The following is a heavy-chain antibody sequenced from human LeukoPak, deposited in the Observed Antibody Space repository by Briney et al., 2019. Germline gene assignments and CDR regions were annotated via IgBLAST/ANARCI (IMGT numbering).Heavy chain of an antibody. V-gene: IGHV3-23*01. CDR3: AKVITIKGYIDY. CDR2: ISGSGAGT. CDR1: GFTFTSYW. D-gene: IGHD2-21*01. Sequence: PGGSLRLSCAASGFTFTSYWMSWVRQAPGKGLEWVSTISGSGAGTYYADSVKGRFTISRDNSKNTLYLQMNSLRAKDTAVYYCAKVITIKGYIDYWGQGTLVTVSS. J-gene: IGHJ4*02.